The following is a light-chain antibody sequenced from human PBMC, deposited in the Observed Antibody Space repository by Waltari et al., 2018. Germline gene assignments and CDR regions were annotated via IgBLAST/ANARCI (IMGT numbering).Light chain of an antibody. Sequence: EIVMTQSPATLSVSPGERATLSCRASQSISSNLAWYQQKPGQPPRLLIYGASTRATAIPARFSGSGSGTEFTLTISSLQSEDFALYYCQQHDNWPPAFGPGTKVDVK. J-gene: IGKJ3*01. CDR2: GAS. CDR1: QSISSN. CDR3: QQHDNWPPA. V-gene: IGKV3-15*01.